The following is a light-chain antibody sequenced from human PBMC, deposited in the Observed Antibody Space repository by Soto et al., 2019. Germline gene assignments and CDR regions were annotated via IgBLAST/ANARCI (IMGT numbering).Light chain of an antibody. Sequence: DTQMTQSPSTLSASLGDRVTITCRASQSISSWLAWYQQKPGKVPNLLMYKASILEPGVPSRFGGSGSGTEFTLTINHLQPDDFGTYFCQQYDSYPITFGQGTRLEIK. CDR2: KAS. J-gene: IGKJ5*01. CDR3: QQYDSYPIT. V-gene: IGKV1-5*03. CDR1: QSISSW.